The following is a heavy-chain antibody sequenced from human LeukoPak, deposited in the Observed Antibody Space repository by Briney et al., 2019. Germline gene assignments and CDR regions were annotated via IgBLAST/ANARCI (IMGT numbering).Heavy chain of an antibody. D-gene: IGHD3-22*01. CDR1: GGSISRSSYY. J-gene: IGHJ3*01. CDR2: IYYSGST. Sequence: SETLSLTCTVSGGSISRSSYYWGWIRQPPGKGLEWIGNIYYSGSTYYNPSLKSRVTISVDTSKNQFSLKLSSVTAADTAVYYCASPKWLDAFDVWGQGTMVTVSS. CDR3: ASPKWLDAFDV. V-gene: IGHV4-39*07.